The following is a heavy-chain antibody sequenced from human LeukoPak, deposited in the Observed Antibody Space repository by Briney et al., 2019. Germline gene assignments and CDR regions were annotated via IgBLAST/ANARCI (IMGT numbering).Heavy chain of an antibody. J-gene: IGHJ4*02. CDR3: ARGGGSTTVTLDY. Sequence: PGGSLRLSCAASGFTFSSYWMHWVRQAPGKGLVWVSRINSDGSSTSYADSVKGRFTISRVNAKNTLYLQMNSLRAEDTAVYYCARGGGSTTVTLDYWGQGTLVTVSS. D-gene: IGHD4-17*01. CDR2: INSDGSST. CDR1: GFTFSSYW. V-gene: IGHV3-74*01.